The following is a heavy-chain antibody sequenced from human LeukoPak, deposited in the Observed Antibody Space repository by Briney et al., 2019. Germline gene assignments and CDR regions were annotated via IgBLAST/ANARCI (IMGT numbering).Heavy chain of an antibody. Sequence: GGSLRLSCAASGFTFDDYAMHWVRQARGKGLEWVSGISWNSGSIGYADSVKGRFTISRDNAKNSLYLQMNSLRAEDTALYYCAKDKQGGDYYDSSGSFDYWGRGTLVTVSS. CDR1: GFTFDDYA. D-gene: IGHD3-22*01. J-gene: IGHJ4*02. CDR2: ISWNSGSI. V-gene: IGHV3-9*01. CDR3: AKDKQGGDYYDSSGSFDY.